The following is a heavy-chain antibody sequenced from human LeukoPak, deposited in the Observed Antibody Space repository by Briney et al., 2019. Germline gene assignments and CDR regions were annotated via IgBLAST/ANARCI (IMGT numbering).Heavy chain of an antibody. CDR1: GFTFSSHG. CDR2: ISYDGSNK. Sequence: PGGSLRLSCAASGFTFSSHGMHWVRQAPGKGLEWVAVISYDGSNKYYADSVKGRFTISRDNSKNTLYLQMNSLRAEDTAVYYCAKEGDGGYCSSTSCSHFDYWGQGTLVTVSS. D-gene: IGHD2-2*01. CDR3: AKEGDGGYCSSTSCSHFDY. V-gene: IGHV3-30*18. J-gene: IGHJ4*02.